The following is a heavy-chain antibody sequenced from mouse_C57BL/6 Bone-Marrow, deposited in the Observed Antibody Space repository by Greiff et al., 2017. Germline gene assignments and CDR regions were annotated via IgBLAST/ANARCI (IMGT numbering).Heavy chain of an antibody. D-gene: IGHD2-4*01. Sequence: VQLQQSGAELVRPGASVKLSCTASGFNIKDDYMHWVKQRPEQGLEWIGWIDPENGDTEYASKFQGKATITADTSSNTAFLQLSRLTSEDTAVYYCTTPIYYDYDVNYWGQGTLVTVSA. J-gene: IGHJ3*01. CDR2: IDPENGDT. CDR3: TTPIYYDYDVNY. CDR1: GFNIKDDY. V-gene: IGHV14-4*01.